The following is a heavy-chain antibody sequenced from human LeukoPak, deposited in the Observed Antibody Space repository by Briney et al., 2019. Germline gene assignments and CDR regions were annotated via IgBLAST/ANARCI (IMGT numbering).Heavy chain of an antibody. Sequence: PGRSLRLSCAASGFMFSSHGMHWVRQAPGEGLEWVAVISYDGSKKYYADSVKGRFTISRDNSKNTLYLQMNSLRAEDTAVYYCAKGDYYDVLTGRQNWFGPWGQGTLVTVSS. J-gene: IGHJ5*02. V-gene: IGHV3-30*18. D-gene: IGHD3-9*01. CDR2: ISYDGSKK. CDR3: AKGDYYDVLTGRQNWFGP. CDR1: GFMFSSHG.